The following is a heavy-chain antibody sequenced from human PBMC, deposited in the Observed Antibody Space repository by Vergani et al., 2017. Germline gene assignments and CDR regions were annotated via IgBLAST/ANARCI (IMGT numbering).Heavy chain of an antibody. CDR1: GFTVSSNY. D-gene: IGHD3-10*01. CDR3: VGSGSSKPYDAFDI. J-gene: IGHJ3*02. CDR2: IYSGGST. V-gene: IGHV3-66*02. Sequence: EVQLVDSGGCLVQPGGSLRLSCAASGFTVSSNYMSWVRQAPGKGLGWVSVIYSGGSTYYADSVKGRFTISRDNSKNTLYLQMNSLRAEDTAVYYCVGSGSSKPYDAFDIWGQGTMVTVSS.